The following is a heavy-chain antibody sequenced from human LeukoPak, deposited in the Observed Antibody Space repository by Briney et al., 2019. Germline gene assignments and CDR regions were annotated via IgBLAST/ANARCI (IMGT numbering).Heavy chain of an antibody. V-gene: IGHV3-23*01. J-gene: IGHJ6*04. CDR1: GFTLSTYD. CDR3: AELGITMIGGV. Sequence: GGSLRLSCAASGFTLSTYDISWVRQAPGKGLEWVSSISGSGDNTYYAYSVKGRFTISRDNAKNSLYLQMNSLRAEDTAVYYCAELGITMIGGVWGKGTTVTISS. D-gene: IGHD3-10*02. CDR2: ISGSGDNT.